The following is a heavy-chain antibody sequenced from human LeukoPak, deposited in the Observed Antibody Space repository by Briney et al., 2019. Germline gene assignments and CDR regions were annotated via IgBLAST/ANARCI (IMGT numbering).Heavy chain of an antibody. CDR2: IGSSSSYI. D-gene: IGHD3-10*01. CDR1: GFTFSSYS. CDR3: ARDGITMRILEY. V-gene: IGHV3-21*01. Sequence: PGGSLRLSCAASGFTFSSYSMNWVRQAPGKGLEWVSSIGSSSSYIYYADSEKGRFTISRDNAKNSLYLQMDSLRAEDTAVYYCARDGITMRILEYWGQGTLVTVSS. J-gene: IGHJ4*02.